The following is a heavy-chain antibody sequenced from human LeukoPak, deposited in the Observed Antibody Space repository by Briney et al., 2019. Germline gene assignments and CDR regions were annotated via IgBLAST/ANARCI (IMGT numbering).Heavy chain of an antibody. J-gene: IGHJ4*02. Sequence: PSETLSLTCTVSGGSISNYYWNWIRQPAGKGLEWIGRIYPSGNTNYNPSLKSRVTMSTDTSKNHFSLKLTSVTATDTAVYYCARKGISAMAGAFDIWGQGALVTVSS. CDR3: ARKGISAMAGAFDI. CDR1: GGSISNYY. CDR2: IYPSGNT. V-gene: IGHV4-4*07. D-gene: IGHD2-15*01.